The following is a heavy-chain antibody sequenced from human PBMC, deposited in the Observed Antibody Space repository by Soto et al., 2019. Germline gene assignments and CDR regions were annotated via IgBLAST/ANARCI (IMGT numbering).Heavy chain of an antibody. Sequence: EVQLLASGGGLAQPGGSLRLSCAASGFPFSSYAMSWVRQAPGKGLEWVSGIGGSGGDTYYADSVKGRFTVSRDNAENTLYLQLNSLRVEDTATYYCARRTWRGRADYCGQGILVTVSS. J-gene: IGHJ4*02. V-gene: IGHV3-23*01. CDR3: ARRTWRGRADY. D-gene: IGHD3-3*01. CDR2: IGGSGGDT. CDR1: GFPFSSYA.